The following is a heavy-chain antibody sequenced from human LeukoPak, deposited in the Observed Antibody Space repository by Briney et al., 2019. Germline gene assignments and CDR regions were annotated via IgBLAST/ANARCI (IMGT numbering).Heavy chain of an antibody. V-gene: IGHV3-7*01. J-gene: IGHJ4*02. Sequence: GGSLRLSCAASGFTFSSYLMNWVRQAPGKGLEWVANIKQDGSEKFYVDSVKGRFTISRDNAKNSLYLQMNSLRADDTAVYYCASLGNWGQGTLVTVSS. CDR2: IKQDGSEK. D-gene: IGHD1-1*01. CDR1: GFTFSSYL. CDR3: ASLGN.